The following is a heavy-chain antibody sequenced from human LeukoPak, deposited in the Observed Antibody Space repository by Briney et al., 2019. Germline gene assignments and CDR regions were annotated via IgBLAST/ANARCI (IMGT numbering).Heavy chain of an antibody. CDR2: TTFDEGDR. CDR1: GFTFKNYA. D-gene: IGHD3/OR15-3a*01. J-gene: IGHJ4*02. V-gene: IGHV3-30*02. Sequence: GRSLRLSCAAAGFTFKNYAMYWVRRAPGKGLEWVAFTTFDEGDRYYADSVRGRFTISRDNSKSTLYLQMNSLRAEDTAVYYCAKDRANAWTSDYWGQGTLVTVSS. CDR3: AKDRANAWTSDY.